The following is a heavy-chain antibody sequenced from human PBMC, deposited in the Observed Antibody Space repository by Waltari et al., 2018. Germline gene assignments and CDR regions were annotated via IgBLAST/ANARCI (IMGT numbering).Heavy chain of an antibody. J-gene: IGHJ4*02. CDR1: GGPFSGYY. CDR3: ARGKYQYGGNYFMF. V-gene: IGHV4-34*01. CDR2: INHSGNT. Sequence: QVQLQQWGAGLLKLSETLSLTCAVYGGPFSGYYWSWIRQPPGKGLEWIGEINHSGNTNYNPSLKSRVTISGDTSKNQFSLHLSSVTAADTAVYFCARGKYQYGGNYFMFWDQGALVTVSS. D-gene: IGHD1-26*01.